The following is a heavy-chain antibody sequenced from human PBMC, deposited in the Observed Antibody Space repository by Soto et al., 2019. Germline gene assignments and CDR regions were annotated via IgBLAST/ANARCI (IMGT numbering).Heavy chain of an antibody. J-gene: IGHJ6*02. D-gene: IGHD6-13*01. V-gene: IGHV5-51*01. CDR3: ARLVAAAGDYYYYYGMDV. Sequence: GESLKISCKASGYRFTSYWIAWVRQTPGKGLEWMGIIYPGDSDTRYSPSFQGQVTISADKSTSTAYLQWSGLKASDTAMYYCARLVAAAGDYYYYYGMDVWGQGTTVTVSS. CDR2: IYPGDSDT. CDR1: GYRFTSYW.